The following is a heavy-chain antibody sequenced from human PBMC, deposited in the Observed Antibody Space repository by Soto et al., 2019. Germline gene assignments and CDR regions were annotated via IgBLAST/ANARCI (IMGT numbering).Heavy chain of an antibody. D-gene: IGHD2-21*02. CDR2: MYNTGST. CDR1: GGSISGYY. J-gene: IGHJ6*02. Sequence: ETLSLTCTVSGGSISGYYWSWIRQPPGKGLEWIGYMYNTGSTVYNPSFKSRVTISVDTSKNQFSLKLNSVTAADTAVYYCARDLWGYCGTDCYPLDVWGQGTRVTVSS. CDR3: ARDLWGYCGTDCYPLDV. V-gene: IGHV4-59*01.